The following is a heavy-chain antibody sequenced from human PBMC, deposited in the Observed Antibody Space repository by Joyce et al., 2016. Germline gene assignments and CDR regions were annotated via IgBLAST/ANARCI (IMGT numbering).Heavy chain of an antibody. CDR1: GFSFSDHW. J-gene: IGHJ4*02. CDR3: VRGAGYILDY. V-gene: IGHV3-7*01. Sequence: EVQLVESGGLLVQPGGSLRLSCATSGFSFSDHWMNWVRQAPGKGLEWVAMIKQDGSEGHYVDSVNGRFTISRDNTKNSLYLQMDNLRAEDTAVYYCVRGAGYILDYWGRGTLVTVSS. CDR2: IKQDGSEG. D-gene: IGHD2-2*02.